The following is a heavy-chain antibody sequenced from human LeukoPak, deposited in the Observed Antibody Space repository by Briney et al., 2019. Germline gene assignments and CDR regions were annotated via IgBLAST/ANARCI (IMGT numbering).Heavy chain of an antibody. CDR3: ARLSYDGEGY. Sequence: ASVKVSCKASGYTFTSYGIGWVRQAPGQGLEYMGWISAFTGNTNYAQKFQGRVAMTMDTSTSTVEMELRSLKFDDTAVYFCARLSYDGEGYWGQGTLVTVSS. D-gene: IGHD3-10*01. CDR2: ISAFTGNT. CDR1: GYTFTSYG. J-gene: IGHJ4*02. V-gene: IGHV1-18*01.